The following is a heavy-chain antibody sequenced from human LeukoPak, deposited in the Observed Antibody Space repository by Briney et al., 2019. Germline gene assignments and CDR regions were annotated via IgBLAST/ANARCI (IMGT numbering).Heavy chain of an antibody. CDR3: ARLTGNYRFDY. D-gene: IGHD1-7*01. CDR2: ISSTSSNK. CDR1: GFTFSDNY. V-gene: IGHV3-11*03. Sequence: GGSLRLSCAASGFTFSDNYMGWIRQAPGKGLEWVSYISSTSSNKNYAEYVKGRFTISRDNAKNSVYLQMNSLRAEDTAVYYCARLTGNYRFDYWGQGILVTVSS. J-gene: IGHJ4*02.